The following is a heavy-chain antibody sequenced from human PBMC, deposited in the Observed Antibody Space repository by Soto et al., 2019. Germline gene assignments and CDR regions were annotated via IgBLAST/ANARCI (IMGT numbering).Heavy chain of an antibody. J-gene: IGHJ2*01. CDR3: ARDARTTVTTRGVWYFDL. CDR1: GFTFSRYA. CDR2: ISYDGNVK. V-gene: IGHV3-30*04. D-gene: IGHD4-17*01. Sequence: ESGGGVVQPGRSLRLSCAASGFTFSRYAMHWVRQAPGKGLEWVALISYDGNVKYSADSVRGRFTISRDNSKNTLYLQMNNLRAEDTAVYYCARDARTTVTTRGVWYFDLWGRGTLVTVSS.